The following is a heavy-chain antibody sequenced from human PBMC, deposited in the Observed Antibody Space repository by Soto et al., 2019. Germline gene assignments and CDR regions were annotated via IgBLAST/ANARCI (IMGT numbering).Heavy chain of an antibody. CDR3: DTEYYDILPGYYLWFDH. J-gene: IGHJ5*02. Sequence: SETLSLTCTVSGGPISSGDYYWSWIRQPPGKGLEWIGYIYYSGSTYYNPSLKSRVTISVDTSKNQFSLKLSSVTAADTAVYYCDTEYYDILPGYYLWFDHWGQGTLVTVPS. V-gene: IGHV4-30-4*01. CDR2: IYYSGST. CDR1: GGPISSGDYY. D-gene: IGHD3-9*01.